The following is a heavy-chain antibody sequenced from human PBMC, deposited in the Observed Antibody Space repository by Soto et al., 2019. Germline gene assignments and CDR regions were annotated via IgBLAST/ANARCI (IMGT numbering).Heavy chain of an antibody. CDR2: ISAYNGNT. CDR3: ARDKSIVATGGEAAGSVEDYYYGMDV. CDR1: GYTFTSYG. J-gene: IGHJ6*02. Sequence: ASVKVSCKASGYTFTSYGISGVRQAPGQGLEWMGLISAYNGNTNYAQKRQGRVTMTTDTSTSTAYMELRSLGYDDTAVYYCARDKSIVATGGEAAGSVEDYYYGMDVWGQGTTVTVSS. V-gene: IGHV1-18*04. D-gene: IGHD5-12*01.